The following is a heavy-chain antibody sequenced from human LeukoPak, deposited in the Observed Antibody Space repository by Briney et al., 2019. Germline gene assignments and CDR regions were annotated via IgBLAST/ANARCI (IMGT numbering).Heavy chain of an antibody. D-gene: IGHD2-21*02. J-gene: IGHJ4*02. Sequence: PGGSLRLSCAASGFTFSSYEMNWVRQAPGKGLEWVAFIRYDGSNNYYTDSVKGRFTISRDNSKNTLYLQMNSLRAEDTAVYYCARASGDHFDYWGQGTLVTVSS. CDR3: ARASGDHFDY. CDR2: IRYDGSNN. V-gene: IGHV3-30*02. CDR1: GFTFSSYE.